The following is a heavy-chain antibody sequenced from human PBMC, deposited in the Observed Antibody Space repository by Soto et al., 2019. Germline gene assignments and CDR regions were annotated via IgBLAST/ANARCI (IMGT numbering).Heavy chain of an antibody. CDR3: ARGGGSRLRLGELSFAPLDY. Sequence: QVQLVESGGGVVQPGRSRRLSCVASGFTFSSYDMHWVRQAPGEGLEWVAVISHDVRNTHYAYSEKGRFTISRDNSKETLYLQMNGLRPQDTTAYYCARGGGSRLRLGELSFAPLDYWGQGILVTVSS. CDR2: ISHDVRNT. V-gene: IGHV3-30*04. D-gene: IGHD3-16*02. J-gene: IGHJ4*02. CDR1: GFTFSSYD.